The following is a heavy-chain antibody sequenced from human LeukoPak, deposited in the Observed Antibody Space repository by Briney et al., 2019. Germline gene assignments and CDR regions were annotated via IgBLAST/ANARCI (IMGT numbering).Heavy chain of an antibody. D-gene: IGHD3-3*01. Sequence: ASVKVSCKASGYTFTSYGISWVRQAPGQGLEWMGWISAYNGNTNYAQKLQGRVTMTTDTSTSTAYMELRSLRSDDTAVYYCARGPLDYYDFWSGYATSNWFDPWGQGTLVTVSS. J-gene: IGHJ5*02. CDR3: ARGPLDYYDFWSGYATSNWFDP. CDR2: ISAYNGNT. CDR1: GYTFTSYG. V-gene: IGHV1-18*01.